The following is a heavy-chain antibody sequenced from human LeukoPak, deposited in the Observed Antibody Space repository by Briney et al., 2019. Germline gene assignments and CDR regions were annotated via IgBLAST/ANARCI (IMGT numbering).Heavy chain of an antibody. CDR1: GSTFSSYG. CDR3: ARDRSGSGNYYYYGMDV. J-gene: IGHJ6*02. V-gene: IGHV3-33*01. D-gene: IGHD3-10*01. CDR2: IWYDGSNK. Sequence: PGGSLRLSCAASGSTFSSYGMHWVRQAPGKGLEWVAVIWYDGSNKYYADSVKGRFTISRDNSKNTLYLQMNSLRAEDTAVYYCARDRSGSGNYYYYGMDVWGQGTTVTVSS.